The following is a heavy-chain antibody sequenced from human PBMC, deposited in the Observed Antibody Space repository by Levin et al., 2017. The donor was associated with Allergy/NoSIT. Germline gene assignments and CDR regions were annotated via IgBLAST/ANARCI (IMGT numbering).Heavy chain of an antibody. Sequence: SVKVSCKASGGTYSSYAISWVRQAPGQGLEWMGGIIPIFGTANYAQKFQGRVTITADESTSTAYMELSSLRSEDTAVYYCARDRRNYDILTGYPVGDAFDIWGQGTMVTVSS. CDR3: ARDRRNYDILTGYPVGDAFDI. J-gene: IGHJ3*02. CDR1: GGTYSSYA. CDR2: IIPIFGTA. D-gene: IGHD3-9*01. V-gene: IGHV1-69*13.